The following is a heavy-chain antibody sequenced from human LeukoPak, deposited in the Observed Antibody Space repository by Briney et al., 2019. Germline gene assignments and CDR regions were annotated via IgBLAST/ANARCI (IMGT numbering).Heavy chain of an antibody. J-gene: IGHJ4*02. D-gene: IGHD2-2*01. CDR3: ARALDSSTSRYQAFEY. CDR2: IKQDGSEK. V-gene: IGHV3-7*01. CDR1: GFTFNNYA. Sequence: PGGSLRLSCAASGFTFNNYAVTWVRQAPGKGLEWVANIKQDGSEKYYEDSVKGRFTISRDNAKNSLYLQMNSLRAEDTAVYYCARALDSSTSRYQAFEYWGQGTLVTVSS.